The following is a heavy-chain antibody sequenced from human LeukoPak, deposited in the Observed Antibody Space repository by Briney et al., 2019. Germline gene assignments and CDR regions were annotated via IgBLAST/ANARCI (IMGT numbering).Heavy chain of an antibody. Sequence: SCKASGGTFSSYAMHWVRQAPGKGLEWVAVISYDGSNKYYADSVKGRFTISRDNSKNTLYLQMNSLRAEDTAVYYCARGLVAAAGRAFDYWGQGTLVTVSS. V-gene: IGHV3-30-3*01. J-gene: IGHJ4*02. CDR3: ARGLVAAAGRAFDY. CDR2: ISYDGSNK. D-gene: IGHD6-13*01. CDR1: GGTFSSYA.